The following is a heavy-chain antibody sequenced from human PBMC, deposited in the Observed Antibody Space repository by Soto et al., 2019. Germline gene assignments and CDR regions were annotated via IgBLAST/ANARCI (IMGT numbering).Heavy chain of an antibody. V-gene: IGHV3-11*01. CDR2: ISSSGSTI. CDR1: GFTFSDYY. Sequence: GGSLRLSCAASGFTFSDYYMSWIRRAPGKGLEWVSYISSSGSTIYYADSVKGRFTISRDNAKNSLYLQMNSLRAEDTAVYYCARVLSDRGWPLGYFDYWGQGTLVTVSS. CDR3: ARVLSDRGWPLGYFDY. D-gene: IGHD3-10*01. J-gene: IGHJ4*02.